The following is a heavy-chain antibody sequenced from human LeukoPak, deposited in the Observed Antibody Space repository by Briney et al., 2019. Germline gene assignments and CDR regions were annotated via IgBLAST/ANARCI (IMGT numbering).Heavy chain of an antibody. J-gene: IGHJ6*02. CDR2: IYYSGTT. V-gene: IGHV4-39*01. CDR1: GGSITTNSYH. CDR3: ARRGGRYFDWDFGMDV. D-gene: IGHD3-9*01. Sequence: PSETLSLTCSVSGGSITTNSYHWGWIRQPPGQGLEWFGDIYYSGTTYYNPSLKSRVTISVDTSKNQFSLKLTSLTAADTAIYYCARRGGRYFDWDFGMDVWGQGTTVSVSS.